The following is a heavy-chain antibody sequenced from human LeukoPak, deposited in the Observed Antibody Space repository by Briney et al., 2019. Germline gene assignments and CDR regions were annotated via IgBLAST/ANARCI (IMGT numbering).Heavy chain of an antibody. J-gene: IGHJ3*02. CDR1: GFTFSSYE. Sequence: GGSLSLSCAASGFTFSSYEMNWVRQAPGKGLEWVSYISSSGSTIYYADSVKGRFTISRDNAKNSLYLQMNSLRAEDTAVYYCARDWDLHCSGGSCYADAFDIWGQGTMVTVSS. V-gene: IGHV3-48*03. CDR3: ARDWDLHCSGGSCYADAFDI. D-gene: IGHD2-15*01. CDR2: ISSSGSTI.